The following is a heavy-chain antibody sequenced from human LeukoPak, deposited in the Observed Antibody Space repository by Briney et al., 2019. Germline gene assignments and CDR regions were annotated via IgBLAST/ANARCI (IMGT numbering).Heavy chain of an antibody. CDR2: INPNSGDT. CDR1: GYTFTGYY. D-gene: IGHD5-12*01. V-gene: IGHV1-2*02. CDR3: ARGLMATIGIGYFDY. Sequence: ASVKVSCKASGYTFTGYYLHWVRQTPGQGLEWMGWINPNSGDTNYAQKFQGRVAMTRDTSISTAYMELSSLRPDDTAVYYCARGLMATIGIGYFDYWGQGALVTVSS. J-gene: IGHJ4*02.